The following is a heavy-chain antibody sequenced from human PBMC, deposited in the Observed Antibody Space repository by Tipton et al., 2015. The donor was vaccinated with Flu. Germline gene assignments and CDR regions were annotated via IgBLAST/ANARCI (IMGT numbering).Heavy chain of an antibody. CDR1: GGSFSSFA. Sequence: QLVQSGAEVKKPGSSMKVSCTASGGSFSSFALSWVRLAPGQGLEWVGRIIPILGMTNYAQKFQGRVTFTADRSTSTAYMDLSSLRSEDTAVYYCARLVGRSYWGQGTLVTVSS. V-gene: IGHV1-69*09. J-gene: IGHJ4*02. CDR2: IIPILGMT. CDR3: ARLVGRSY. D-gene: IGHD2-2*01.